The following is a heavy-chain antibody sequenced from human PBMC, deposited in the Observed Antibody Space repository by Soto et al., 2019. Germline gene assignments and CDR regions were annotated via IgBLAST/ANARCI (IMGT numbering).Heavy chain of an antibody. CDR3: ARMWGAYSSSSNDY. CDR1: GFTFSSYS. CDR2: ISSSSIHI. Sequence: GGSLRLSCAASGFTFSSYSMNWVRQAPGKGLEWVSSISSSSIHIYYADSVKGRFTISRDNAKNSLLLQMNSLRAEDTAVYYCARMWGAYSSSSNDYWGQGTLVTVSS. V-gene: IGHV3-21*01. D-gene: IGHD6-6*01. J-gene: IGHJ4*02.